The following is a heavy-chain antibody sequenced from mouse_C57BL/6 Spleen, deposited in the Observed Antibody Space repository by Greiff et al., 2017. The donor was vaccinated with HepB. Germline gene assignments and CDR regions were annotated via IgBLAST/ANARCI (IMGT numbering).Heavy chain of an antibody. D-gene: IGHD4-1*01. V-gene: IGHV1-15*01. Sequence: QVQLKQSGAELVRPGASVTLSCKASGYTFTDYEMHWVKQTPVHGLEWIGAIDPENGGTAYNQKFKGKAILTADKSSSTAYMELRSLTSEDSAVYYCTSGLGHAMDYWGQGTSVTVSS. CDR1: GYTFTDYE. J-gene: IGHJ4*01. CDR3: TSGLGHAMDY. CDR2: IDPENGGT.